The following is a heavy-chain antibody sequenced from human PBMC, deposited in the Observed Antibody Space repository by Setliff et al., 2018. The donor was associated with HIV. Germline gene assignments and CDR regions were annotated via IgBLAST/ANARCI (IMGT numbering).Heavy chain of an antibody. CDR3: ASAAYYHDSTGYQADH. V-gene: IGHV1-69*02. CDR2: IVPALGIA. J-gene: IGHJ5*02. D-gene: IGHD3-22*01. CDR1: GDTLTHHS. Sequence: ASVKVSCKAFGDTLTHHSISWVRQAPGQGLEWIGSIVPALGIANHRHDFQGRVTITADESTNTAYMELSSLRSEDTAIYFCASAAYYHDSTGYQADHWGQGTLVTVSS.